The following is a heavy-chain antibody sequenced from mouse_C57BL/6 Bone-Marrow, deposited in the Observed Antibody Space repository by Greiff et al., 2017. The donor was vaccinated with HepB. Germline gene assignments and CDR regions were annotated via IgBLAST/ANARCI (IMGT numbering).Heavy chain of an antibody. J-gene: IGHJ4*01. CDR1: GYTFTDYY. CDR3: ERDYYGSSYAMDY. V-gene: IGHV1-26*01. CDR2: INPNNGGT. Sequence: EVQLQQSGPELVKPGASVKISCKASGYTFTDYYMNWVKQSHGKSLEWIGDINPNNGGTSYNQKFKGKATLTVDKSSSTAYMELRSLTSEDSAVYDCERDYYGSSYAMDYWGQGTSVTVSS. D-gene: IGHD1-1*01.